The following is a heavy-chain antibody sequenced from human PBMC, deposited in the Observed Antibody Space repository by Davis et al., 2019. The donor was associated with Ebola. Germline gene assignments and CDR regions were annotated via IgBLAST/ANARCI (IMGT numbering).Heavy chain of an antibody. Sequence: GGSLRLSCAASGFTFSDYYMSWIRQAPGKGLEWVGFIRSKAYGGTTEYAASVKGRFTISRDDSKSIAYLQMNSLRAEDTAVYYCASRTVVTTRYYYYGMDVWGQGTTVTVSS. D-gene: IGHD4-23*01. V-gene: IGHV3-71*01. CDR2: IRSKAYGGTT. J-gene: IGHJ6*02. CDR3: ASRTVVTTRYYYYGMDV. CDR1: GFTFSDYY.